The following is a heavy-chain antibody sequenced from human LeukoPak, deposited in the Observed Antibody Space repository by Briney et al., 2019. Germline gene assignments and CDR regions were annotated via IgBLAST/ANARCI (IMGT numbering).Heavy chain of an antibody. CDR1: GGSISNYY. D-gene: IGHD3-10*01. CDR3: AREHMVRGVINR. CDR2: IYSSGST. V-gene: IGHV4-4*07. Sequence: SETLSLTCTVPGGSISNYYWGWIRQAAGKRLEWLGRIYSSGSTNYNPSLESRVTVSVDTSKNQFSLKLSSVTAADTAVYYCAREHMVRGVINRWGQGALVTVSS. J-gene: IGHJ4*02.